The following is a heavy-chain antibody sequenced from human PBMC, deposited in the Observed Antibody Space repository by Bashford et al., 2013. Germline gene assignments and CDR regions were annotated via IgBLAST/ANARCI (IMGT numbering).Heavy chain of an antibody. CDR3: ARVGRYCSGGTCYELYFQH. J-gene: IGHJ1*01. CDR2: IYHSGST. V-gene: IGHV4-4*02. CDR1: GGSISSSNW. D-gene: IGHD2-15*01. Sequence: SSETLSLTCAVSGGSISSSNWWSWVRQPPGKGLEWIGEIYHSGSTNYNPSLKSRVTISVDKSKNQFSLKLNSVTAADTAVYYCARVGRYCSGGTCYELYFQHWGPGAPWSPSPQ.